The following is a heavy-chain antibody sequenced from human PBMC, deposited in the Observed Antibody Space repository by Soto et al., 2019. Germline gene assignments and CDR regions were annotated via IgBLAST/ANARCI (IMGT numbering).Heavy chain of an antibody. J-gene: IGHJ3*02. CDR1: GFTFSSYG. Sequence: GGSLRLSCAASGFTFSSYGMHWVRQAPGKGLEWVAVIWYDGSNKYYADSVKGRFTISRDNSKKTLYLQMHSLRAEDTAVYYGARGTAAMHTDAFDIWGQGTMVTVSS. D-gene: IGHD2-2*01. CDR2: IWYDGSNK. CDR3: ARGTAAMHTDAFDI. V-gene: IGHV3-33*01.